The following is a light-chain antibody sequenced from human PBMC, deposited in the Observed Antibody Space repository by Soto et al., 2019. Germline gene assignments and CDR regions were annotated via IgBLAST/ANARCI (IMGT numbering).Light chain of an antibody. V-gene: IGLV2-14*01. CDR3: SSYTSSSTRV. CDR1: SSDVGGYNY. CDR2: DVS. Sequence: QSALTQPASVSGSPGQSITISCTGTSSDVGGYNYVSWYQQHPGKAPKLMIYDVSNRPSGVSNRFSGSKSGNTASLTISGFQAEDEADHYCSSYTSSSTRVFGTGTKVTVL. J-gene: IGLJ1*01.